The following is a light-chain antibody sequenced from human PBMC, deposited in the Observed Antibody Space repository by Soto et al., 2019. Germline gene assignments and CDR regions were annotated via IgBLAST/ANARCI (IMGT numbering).Light chain of an antibody. Sequence: EIVLTQSPGTLSLSPGERATLSCRASQTFTTSSLARYQQKPGQAPRLLISGASNRATGIPDRFSGSGSGTDFTLTISRLEPEDFAVYYCQQYDRSPRTFGQGTKVEIK. J-gene: IGKJ1*01. CDR2: GAS. CDR1: QTFTTSS. V-gene: IGKV3-20*01. CDR3: QQYDRSPRT.